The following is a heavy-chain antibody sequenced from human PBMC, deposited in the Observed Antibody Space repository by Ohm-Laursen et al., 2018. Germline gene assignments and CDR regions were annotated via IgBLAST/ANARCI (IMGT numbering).Heavy chain of an antibody. CDR2: IYTSGST. J-gene: IGHJ4*02. Sequence: SETLSLTCTVSGGSISSYYWSWIRQPAGKGLEWIGRIYTSGSTNYNPSLKSRVTISLDTSKNQFSLKLSSVTAADTAVCYCATYCSSTSCSSGGFDYWGQGTLVTVSS. CDR1: GGSISSYY. CDR3: ATYCSSTSCSSGGFDY. D-gene: IGHD2-2*01. V-gene: IGHV4-4*07.